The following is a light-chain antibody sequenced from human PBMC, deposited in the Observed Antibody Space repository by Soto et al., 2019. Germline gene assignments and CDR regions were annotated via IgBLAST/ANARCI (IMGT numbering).Light chain of an antibody. Sequence: EIVFTQSPGTLSLSPGERATLSCRASQSVTNNYVAWYQQKPGQAPRLLIHDASSRATGIPDRFSGGGSGTDFTLTISRLEPEDFAVYFCQQTAHSPLTVGQGTKVDIK. V-gene: IGKV3-20*01. CDR2: DAS. CDR1: QSVTNNY. CDR3: QQTAHSPLT. J-gene: IGKJ1*01.